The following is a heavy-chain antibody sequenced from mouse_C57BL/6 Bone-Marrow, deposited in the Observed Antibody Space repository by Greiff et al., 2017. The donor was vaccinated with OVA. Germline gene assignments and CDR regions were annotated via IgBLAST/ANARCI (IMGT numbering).Heavy chain of an antibody. D-gene: IGHD2-4*01. CDR1: GYTFTDYE. CDR3: TTGDYEDAMDY. J-gene: IGHJ4*01. Sequence: VQLQQSGAELVRPGASVTLSCKASGYTFTDYEMHWVKQTPVHGLEWIGAIDPETGGTAHNQKFKGKAILTADKSSSTAYMELRSLTSEDSAVYYCTTGDYEDAMDYWGQGTSVTVSS. V-gene: IGHV1-15*01. CDR2: IDPETGGT.